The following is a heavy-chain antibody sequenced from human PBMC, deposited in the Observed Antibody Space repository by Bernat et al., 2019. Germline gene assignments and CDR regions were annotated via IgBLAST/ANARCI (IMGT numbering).Heavy chain of an antibody. CDR1: GFTFSSYA. V-gene: IGHV3-23*01. CDR3: AKGEGITMVRGVTTSFDY. CDR2: ISGSGGST. D-gene: IGHD3-10*01. Sequence: EVQLLESGGGLVQPGGSLRLSCAASGFTFSSYAMSWVRQAPGKGLEWVSAISGSGGSTYYADSVKGRFTISRDNSKYTLYLQMNSLRAEDTAVYYCAKGEGITMVRGVTTSFDYWGQGTLVTVSS. J-gene: IGHJ4*02.